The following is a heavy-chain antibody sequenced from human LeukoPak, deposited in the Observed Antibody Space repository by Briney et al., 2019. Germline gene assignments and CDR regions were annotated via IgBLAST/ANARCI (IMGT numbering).Heavy chain of an antibody. V-gene: IGHV3-23*01. CDR1: GFTFSSYG. Sequence: GGSLRLSCAASGFTFSSYGMSWVRQAPGKGLEWVSAISGSGGSTYYADSVKGRFTISRDNSKNTLYLQMNSLRAEDTAVYYCARQWELRGYYFDYWGQGTLVTVSS. D-gene: IGHD1-26*01. CDR3: ARQWELRGYYFDY. CDR2: ISGSGGST. J-gene: IGHJ4*02.